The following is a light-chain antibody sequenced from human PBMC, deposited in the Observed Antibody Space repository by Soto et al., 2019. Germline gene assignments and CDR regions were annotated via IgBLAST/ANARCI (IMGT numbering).Light chain of an antibody. Sequence: VLTQSPGTLSLSPGESATLSCRASPSVGSSYLAWYQQRPGQAPRLLIYGTSTRATGIPDRFSGSGSGTDFSLTITRLEPEDVAVYYCQQYVVLPLTFGGGTKLEI. CDR2: GTS. CDR3: QQYVVLPLT. V-gene: IGKV3-20*01. CDR1: PSVGSSY. J-gene: IGKJ4*01.